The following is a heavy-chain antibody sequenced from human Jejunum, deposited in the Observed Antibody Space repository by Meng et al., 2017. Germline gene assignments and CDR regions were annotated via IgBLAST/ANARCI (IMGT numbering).Heavy chain of an antibody. CDR2: ITAGNGNT. J-gene: IGHJ4*02. Sequence: QVQPVVSGAEVKKPGASVTVSCKASGFTFVSYAIYWVRQAPGQGLEWMGWITAGNGNTKYSQKFQGRVTITRDTSASTAYMELSSLRSEDTAVYYCARDMPYSSGSFDYWGQGTLVTVSS. D-gene: IGHD3-10*01. V-gene: IGHV1-3*01. CDR1: GFTFVSYA. CDR3: ARDMPYSSGSFDY.